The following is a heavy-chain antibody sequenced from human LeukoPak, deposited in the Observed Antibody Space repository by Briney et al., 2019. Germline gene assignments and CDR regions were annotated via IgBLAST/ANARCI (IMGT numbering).Heavy chain of an antibody. CDR2: IKQDGSEK. D-gene: IGHD1-26*01. J-gene: IGHJ4*02. V-gene: IGHV3-7*01. Sequence: QPGGSLRLSCAASGFTFSSYWMGWVRQAPGKGLEWVANIKQDGSEKYYVDSVKGRFTISRDNAKNSLYLQMNSLRAEGTAVYYCARGSGGASYYFDYWGQGTLVTVSS. CDR1: GFTFSSYW. CDR3: ARGSGGASYYFDY.